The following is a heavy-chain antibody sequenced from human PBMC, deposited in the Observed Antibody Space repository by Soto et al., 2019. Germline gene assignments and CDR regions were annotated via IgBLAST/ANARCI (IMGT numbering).Heavy chain of an antibody. CDR2: ISAYNGNT. CDR1: GYTFTNYG. CDR3: ASRYCTNGVCHEP. V-gene: IGHV1-18*01. J-gene: IGHJ4*02. D-gene: IGHD2-8*01. Sequence: ASVKVSCKASGYTFTNYGISWVRQAPGQGLEWMGWISAYNGNTNYAQKLQGRVTMTTDTSTSTAYMELRSLRSDDTAVYYCASRYCTNGVCHEPWGQGTLVTVSS.